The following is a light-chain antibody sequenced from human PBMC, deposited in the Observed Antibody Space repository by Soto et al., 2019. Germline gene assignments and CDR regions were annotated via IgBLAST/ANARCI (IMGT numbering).Light chain of an antibody. CDR1: QSVSSY. CDR2: DAS. Sequence: IVLTHAPATLSLSPGEIATLSGRASQSVSSYLAWYQQKPGQAPRLLIYDASNRATGIPARFSGSGSGTDFTLTISSLEPEDFAVYYCQQRSNWLLTFGGGTKVDI. V-gene: IGKV3-11*01. CDR3: QQRSNWLLT. J-gene: IGKJ4*01.